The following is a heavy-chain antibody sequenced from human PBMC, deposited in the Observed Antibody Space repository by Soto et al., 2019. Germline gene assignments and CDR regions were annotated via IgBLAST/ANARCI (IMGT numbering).Heavy chain of an antibody. Sequence: SVKVSCKASGGSFSSYAISWVRQAPGQGLEWMGGIIPIVGAGNYAQNFQGRVTITADESTSTAYMELSSLRSEDTAMYYCARDLRAAGRPGMDVWGQGTTVTVSS. CDR1: GGSFSSYA. CDR3: ARDLRAAGRPGMDV. J-gene: IGHJ6*02. D-gene: IGHD6-13*01. CDR2: IIPIVGAG. V-gene: IGHV1-69*13.